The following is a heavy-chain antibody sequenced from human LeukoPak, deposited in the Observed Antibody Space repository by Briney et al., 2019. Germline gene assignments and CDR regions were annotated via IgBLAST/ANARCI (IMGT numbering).Heavy chain of an antibody. D-gene: IGHD5-18*01. V-gene: IGHV4-34*01. CDR3: ARGYVDTAMASFFDY. J-gene: IGHJ4*02. CDR2: INHSGST. CDR1: GGSFSGYY. Sequence: PSETLSLTCAVYGGSFSGYYWSWIRQPPGKGLEWIGEINHSGSTNYNPSLKSRVTISVDTSKNQFSLKLSSVTAADTAVYYCARGYVDTAMASFFDYWGQGTLVIVSS.